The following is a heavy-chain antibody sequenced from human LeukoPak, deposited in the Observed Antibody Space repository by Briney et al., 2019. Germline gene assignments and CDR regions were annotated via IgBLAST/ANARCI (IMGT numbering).Heavy chain of an antibody. CDR3: ARVGASITMVRGVPTRYYYMDV. Sequence: MASETLSLTCTVSGGSISSGSYYWSWIRQPAGKGLEWIGRIYTSGSTNYNPSLKSRVTISVDTSKNQFSLKLSSVTAADTAVYYCARVGASITMVRGVPTRYYYMDVWGKGTTVTISS. J-gene: IGHJ6*03. D-gene: IGHD3-10*01. CDR1: GGSISSGSYY. V-gene: IGHV4-61*02. CDR2: IYTSGST.